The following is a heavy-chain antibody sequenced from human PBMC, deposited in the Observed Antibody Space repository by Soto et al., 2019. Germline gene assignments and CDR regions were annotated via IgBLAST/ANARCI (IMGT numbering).Heavy chain of an antibody. J-gene: IGHJ4*02. D-gene: IGHD1-7*01. CDR2: INAGNGNT. CDR3: ARAGWNYEEDFDY. CDR1: GYTFTSYG. Sequence: ASVKVCCKASGYTFTSYGMHWVRQAPGQRLEWMGWINAGNGNTKYSQKFQGRVTITRDTSASTAYMELSSLRSEDTAVYYCARAGWNYEEDFDYWGQGTLVTVSS. V-gene: IGHV1-3*01.